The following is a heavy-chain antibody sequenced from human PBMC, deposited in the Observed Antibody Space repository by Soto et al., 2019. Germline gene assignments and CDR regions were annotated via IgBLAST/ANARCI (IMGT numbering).Heavy chain of an antibody. D-gene: IGHD2-2*01. J-gene: IGHJ5*02. CDR2: INPNSGGT. V-gene: IGHV1-2*04. CDR3: AREGHCSSTSCSNPWFDP. Sequence: GASVKVSCKASGYTFTGYYMHWVRQAPGQGLEWMGWINPNSGGTNYAQKFQGWVTMTRDTSISTAYMELSRLRSDDTAVYYCAREGHCSSTSCSNPWFDPWGQGTLVTVSS. CDR1: GYTFTGYY.